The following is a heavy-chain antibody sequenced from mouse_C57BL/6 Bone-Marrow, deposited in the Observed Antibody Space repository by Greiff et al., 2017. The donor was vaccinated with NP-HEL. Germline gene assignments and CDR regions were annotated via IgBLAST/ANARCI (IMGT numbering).Heavy chain of an antibody. D-gene: IGHD2-1*01. J-gene: IGHJ2*01. Sequence: DVKLVESGPGLAKPSQTLSLTCSVTGYSITSDYWNWIRKFPGNKLEYMGYISYSGSTYYNPSLKSRISITRDTSKNQYYLQLNSVTTEDTATYYCARSYYGNYTPFDYWGQGTTLTVSS. CDR2: ISYSGST. V-gene: IGHV3-8*01. CDR1: GYSITSDY. CDR3: ARSYYGNYTPFDY.